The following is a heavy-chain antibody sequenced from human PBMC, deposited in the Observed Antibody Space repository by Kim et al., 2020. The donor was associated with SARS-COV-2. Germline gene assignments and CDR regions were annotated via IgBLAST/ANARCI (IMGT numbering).Heavy chain of an antibody. CDR3: ARAFSKDY. J-gene: IGHJ4*02. D-gene: IGHD2-15*01. Sequence: EGSRRIYADCVKGRFTISRDNAKNTLYLQMNSLRAEDTAVYYCARAFSKDYWGQGTLVTVSS. V-gene: IGHV3-74*01. CDR2: EGSRR.